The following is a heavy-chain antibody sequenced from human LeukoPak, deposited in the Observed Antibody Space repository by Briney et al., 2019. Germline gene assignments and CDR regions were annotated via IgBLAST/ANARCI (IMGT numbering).Heavy chain of an antibody. CDR2: LSSRQLHT. J-gene: IGHJ5*01. CDR1: GFTFSNFA. V-gene: IGHV3-23*01. D-gene: IGHD4-17*01. CDR3: TKDPNGDYVGALDS. Sequence: GGSLKLSCAASGFTFSNFAMTWVRQAPGKGLEWVSSLSSRQLHTYYSDSVKGRFTISRDNSKNTLYLQMNGLRADDTAIYYCTKDPNGDYVGALDSWGQGILVTVSS.